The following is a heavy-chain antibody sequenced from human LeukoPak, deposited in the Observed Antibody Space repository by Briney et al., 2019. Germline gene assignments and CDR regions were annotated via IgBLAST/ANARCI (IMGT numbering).Heavy chain of an antibody. V-gene: IGHV3-23*01. CDR3: AKPVTDYDILTGYDY. CDR2: LSASGAAT. J-gene: IGHJ4*02. CDR1: GFTFSDYY. D-gene: IGHD3-9*01. Sequence: GGSLRLSCAASGFTFSDYYMSWIRQAPGKGLEWVSALSASGAATKYADSVQGRFTISRDNSKNTVSLQMSGLRAEDTATYYCAKPVTDYDILTGYDYWGQGTLVTVSS.